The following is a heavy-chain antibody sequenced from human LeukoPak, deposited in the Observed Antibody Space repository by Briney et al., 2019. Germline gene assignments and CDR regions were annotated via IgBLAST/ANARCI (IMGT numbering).Heavy chain of an antibody. V-gene: IGHV4-59*01. CDR2: IYYSGST. D-gene: IGHD6-13*01. Sequence: PSETLSLTCTVSGGSISSYYWSWIRQPPGKGLEWIGYIYYSGSTNYNPSLKSRVTISVDTSKNQFSLKLSSVTAAETAVYYCARVLAAAGTGYYYYYMDVWGKGTTVTVSS. J-gene: IGHJ6*03. CDR1: GGSISSYY. CDR3: ARVLAAAGTGYYYYYMDV.